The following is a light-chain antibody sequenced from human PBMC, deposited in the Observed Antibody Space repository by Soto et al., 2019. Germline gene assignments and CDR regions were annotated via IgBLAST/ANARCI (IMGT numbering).Light chain of an antibody. CDR3: QQYYSTPT. CDR2: WAS. V-gene: IGKV4-1*01. CDR1: QSVLYSSNNKNY. Sequence: DIVMTQSPDSLAVSLGERGTINCKFSQSVLYSSNNKNYLAWYQQKPGQPPKLLIYWASPREAGVPDRFSGSGSGTDFTLTISSLQAEDVAVYYCQQYYSTPTFGQGTKVESK. J-gene: IGKJ1*01.